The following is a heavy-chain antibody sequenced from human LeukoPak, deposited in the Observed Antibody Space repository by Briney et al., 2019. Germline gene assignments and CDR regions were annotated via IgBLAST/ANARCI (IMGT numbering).Heavy chain of an antibody. CDR2: INPSDGAT. CDR1: GYTFTSYY. V-gene: IGHV1-46*01. D-gene: IGHD3-10*01. J-gene: IGHJ4*02. CDR3: ARDYGSGNYYFNY. Sequence: ASVKVSCKASGYTFTSYYMHWVRQAPGQGLEWMGIINPSDGATSYAQKFQGRATMTRDTSTSTVYMELSSLRSEDTAVYYCARDYGSGNYYFNYWGQGTLVTVSS.